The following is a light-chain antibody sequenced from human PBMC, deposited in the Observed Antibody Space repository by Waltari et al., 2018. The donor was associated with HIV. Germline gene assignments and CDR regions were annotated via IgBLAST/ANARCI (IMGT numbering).Light chain of an antibody. CDR1: SSDSGNYNL. CDR3: CSYGSSATFVV. J-gene: IGLJ2*01. V-gene: IGLV2-23*02. Sequence: QSALTQPASVSGSPGQSITISCTETSSDSGNYNLVSWYQQYTGKAPNLLIYEVTKRPSGVSSRFSGSKSGNTASLTISDLQSEDEANYYCCSYGSSATFVVFGGGTRVTV. CDR2: EVT.